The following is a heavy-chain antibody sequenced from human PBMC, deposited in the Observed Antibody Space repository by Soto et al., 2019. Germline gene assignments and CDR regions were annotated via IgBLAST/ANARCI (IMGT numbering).Heavy chain of an antibody. D-gene: IGHD4-4*01. CDR3: ARDRFPVTIHYYYYYGMDV. CDR2: ISYDGSNK. Sequence: QVQLVESGGGVVQPGRSLRLSCAASGFTFSSYTMHWVRQAPGKGLEWVAVISYDGSNKYYADSVKGRFTISRDNSKNTLYLQMNSLRAEDTAVYYCARDRFPVTIHYYYYYGMDVWGQGTTVTVSS. CDR1: GFTFSSYT. J-gene: IGHJ6*02. V-gene: IGHV3-30-3*01.